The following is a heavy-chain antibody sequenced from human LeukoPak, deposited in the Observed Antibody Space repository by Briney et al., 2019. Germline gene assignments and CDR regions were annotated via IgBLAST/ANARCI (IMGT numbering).Heavy chain of an antibody. V-gene: IGHV3-23*01. CDR1: GFAFGSYA. CDR2: ISGSGGST. J-gene: IGHJ6*02. CDR3: VTLGYCSGGSCYSYYYGMDV. Sequence: GGSLRLSCAASGFAFGSYAMSWVRQAPGKGLEWVSGISGSGGSTYSADSVKGRFTISRDNSKNTLYLQMNSLRAEDTAVYYCVTLGYCSGGSCYSYYYGMDVWGQGTTVTVSS. D-gene: IGHD2-15*01.